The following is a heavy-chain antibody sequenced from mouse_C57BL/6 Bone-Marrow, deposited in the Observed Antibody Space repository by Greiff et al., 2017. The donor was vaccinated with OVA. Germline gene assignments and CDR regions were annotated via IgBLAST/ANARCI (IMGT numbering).Heavy chain of an antibody. CDR2: IYPRSGNT. CDR3: SYYYGPYWYFDV. D-gene: IGHD1-1*01. V-gene: IGHV1-81*01. CDR1: GYTFTSYG. Sequence: VQLQQSGAELARPGASVKLSCKASGYTFTSYGISWVKQRTGQGLEWIGEIYPRSGNTYYNEKFKGKATLTADKSSSTAYMELRSLTSEDSAVYFCSYYYGPYWYFDVWGTGTTVTVSS. J-gene: IGHJ1*03.